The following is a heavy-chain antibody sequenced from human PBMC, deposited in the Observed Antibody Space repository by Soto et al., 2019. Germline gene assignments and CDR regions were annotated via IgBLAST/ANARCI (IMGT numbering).Heavy chain of an antibody. CDR1: GFTFSNYG. V-gene: IGHV3-23*01. Sequence: LRLSCAASGFTFSNYGMTWVRQAPGKGLEWVSGISDGGHNTYYADSVKGRFTISRDNSKSTLYLQMNSLRADDTAVYYCAQSDTAMAPLDYWGQGTLVTVSS. CDR3: AQSDTAMAPLDY. J-gene: IGHJ4*02. CDR2: ISDGGHNT. D-gene: IGHD5-18*01.